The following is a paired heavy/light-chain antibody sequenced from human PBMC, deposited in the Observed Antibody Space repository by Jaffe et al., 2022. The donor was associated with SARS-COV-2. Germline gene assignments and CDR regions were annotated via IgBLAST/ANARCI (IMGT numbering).Heavy chain of an antibody. J-gene: IGHJ4*02. V-gene: IGHV3-64D*09. CDR3: VKAPYSSVWNHFFDF. CDR1: GFTFSSYA. CDR2: ITSNGGST. D-gene: IGHD6-19*01. Sequence: EVQLVESGGGLVQPGGSLRLSCSASGFTFSSYAMHWVRQAPGKGLEYVSGITSNGGSTYYADSLKGRFTISRDNSKNTLHLQMTSLRTEDTAVYYCVKAPYSSVWNHFFDFWGQGTLVTVSS.
Light chain of an antibody. V-gene: IGKV3-11*01. J-gene: IGKJ4*01. CDR1: QSVSSY. CDR2: DAS. Sequence: EIVLTQSPATLSLSPGERATLSCRASQSVSSYVAWYQQKPGQAPRLLIYDASNRATGIPARFSGSGSGTDFTLTISSLEPEDFAVYSCQQRTNWPLTFGGGTKVEIK. CDR3: QQRTNWPLT.